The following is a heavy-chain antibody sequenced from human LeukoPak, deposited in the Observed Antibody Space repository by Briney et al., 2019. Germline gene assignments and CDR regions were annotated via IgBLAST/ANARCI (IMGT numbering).Heavy chain of an antibody. CDR3: LASSGY. V-gene: IGHV3-7*05. CDR1: GLTFSGHW. D-gene: IGHD1-14*01. CDR2: IKPDGSGT. J-gene: IGHJ4*02. Sequence: PGGSLRLSCAASGLTFSGHWMNWVRQAPGKGLEWVANIKPDGSGTNYVDSVKGRFTIYRDNAKNSAYLQMNSLRAEDTALYYCLASSGYWGQGTLVSVSS.